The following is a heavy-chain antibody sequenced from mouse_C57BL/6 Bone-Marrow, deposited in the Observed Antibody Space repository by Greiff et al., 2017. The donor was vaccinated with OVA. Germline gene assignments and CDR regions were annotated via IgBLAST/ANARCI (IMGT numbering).Heavy chain of an antibody. Sequence: QVQLQQPGAELVKPGASVKLSCKASGYTFTSYWMHWVKQRPGQGLEWIGMIHPNSGSTNYNEKFKIKATLTVDKSSSTAYMQLSSLTSEDSAVYYCAIYYYGSSYVAMDYWGQGTSVTVSS. CDR2: IHPNSGST. CDR3: AIYYYGSSYVAMDY. D-gene: IGHD1-1*01. CDR1: GYTFTSYW. J-gene: IGHJ4*01. V-gene: IGHV1-64*01.